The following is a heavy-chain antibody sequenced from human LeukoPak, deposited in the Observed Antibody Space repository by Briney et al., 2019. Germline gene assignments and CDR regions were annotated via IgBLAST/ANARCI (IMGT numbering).Heavy chain of an antibody. CDR2: IYPGDSVT. Sequence: GESLKISCKASENSFTTTWIGWVRQMPGRGLEWMGIIYPGDSVTRYSPSFQGQVTISADKSISTAYLQWSSLKASDTAMYYCANTRFKNLFDAFDIWGQGTMVTVSS. J-gene: IGHJ3*02. V-gene: IGHV5-51*01. CDR1: ENSFTTTW. D-gene: IGHD1-14*01. CDR3: ANTRFKNLFDAFDI.